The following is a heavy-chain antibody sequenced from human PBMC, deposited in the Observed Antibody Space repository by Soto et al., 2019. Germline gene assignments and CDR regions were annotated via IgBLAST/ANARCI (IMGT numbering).Heavy chain of an antibody. D-gene: IGHD5-12*01. CDR1: GGTFSSYA. Sequence: QVQLVQSGAEVKKPGSSVKVSCKASGGTFSSYAISWVRQAPGQGLEWMGGIIPIFGTANYAQKFQGRVTITAVESTSTAYMELSSLRSEDTAVYYCARAFSGYDPDPHYYYGMDVWGQGTTVTVSS. CDR3: ARAFSGYDPDPHYYYGMDV. J-gene: IGHJ6*02. CDR2: IIPIFGTA. V-gene: IGHV1-69*01.